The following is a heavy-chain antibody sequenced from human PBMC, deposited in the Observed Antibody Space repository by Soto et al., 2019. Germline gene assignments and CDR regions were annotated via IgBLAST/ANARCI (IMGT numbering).Heavy chain of an antibody. CDR2: ISGGLSNT. Sequence: GGSLRLSCAASGFSFSSSALSWVRQAPGKGLEWVSSISGGLSNTYYADSVKGRFTISRDNSKNTLYLQMNSLRAEDTAVYYCATILCPSCGMDAWGQGTTVTGSS. J-gene: IGHJ6*02. V-gene: IGHV3-23*01. CDR1: GFSFSSSA. CDR3: ATILCPSCGMDA.